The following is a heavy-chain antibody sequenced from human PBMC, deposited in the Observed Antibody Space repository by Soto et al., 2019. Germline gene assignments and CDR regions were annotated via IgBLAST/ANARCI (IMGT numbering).Heavy chain of an antibody. CDR3: ARDLGYSYGYSPYYYYGMDV. V-gene: IGHV4-61*01. J-gene: IGHJ6*02. D-gene: IGHD5-18*01. Sequence: SETLSLTCTVSGGSISSSSYYWGWIRQPPGKGLEWIGYIYYSGSTNYNPSLKSRVTISVDTSKNQFSLKLSSVTAADTAVYYCARDLGYSYGYSPYYYYGMDVWGQGTTVTVSS. CDR1: GGSISSSSYY. CDR2: IYYSGST.